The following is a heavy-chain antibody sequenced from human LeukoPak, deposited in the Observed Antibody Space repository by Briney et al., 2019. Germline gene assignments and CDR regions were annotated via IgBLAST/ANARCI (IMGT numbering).Heavy chain of an antibody. V-gene: IGHV4-4*02. CDR2: MHHSGTT. CDR3: ARQTNTAVIDY. D-gene: IGHD5-18*01. Sequence: SETLSLTCAVSGGSVSSSNWWCWVRQPPGKGLEWLGEMHHSGTTNYNPSLKGRVTISVDTSKNQFSLKLSSVTAADTAVYYCARQTNTAVIDYWGQGTLVTVSS. CDR1: GGSVSSSNW. J-gene: IGHJ4*02.